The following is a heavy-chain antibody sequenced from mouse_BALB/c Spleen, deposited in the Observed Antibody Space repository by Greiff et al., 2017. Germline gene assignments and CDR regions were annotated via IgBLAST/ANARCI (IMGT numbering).Heavy chain of an antibody. V-gene: IGHV5-6*02. J-gene: IGHJ4*01. D-gene: IGHD4-1*01. Sequence: DVMLVESGGDLVQPGGSLKLSCAASGFTFSSYGMSWVRQSPDKRLEWVATISSGGMYTYYPDSVKGRFTLSRDNAKNTLYLQMSRLKSEDTAMYYCARKGDWEDYYAMDYWGQGTSVTVAS. CDR3: ARKGDWEDYYAMDY. CDR2: ISSGGMYT. CDR1: GFTFSSYG.